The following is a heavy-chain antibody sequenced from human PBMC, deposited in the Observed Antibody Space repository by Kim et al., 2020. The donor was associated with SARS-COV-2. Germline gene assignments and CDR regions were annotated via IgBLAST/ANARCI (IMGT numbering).Heavy chain of an antibody. CDR3: ARARCITVFVVVILDA. Sequence: SETLSLTCTVSGGSISSGDYYWSWNRQHPGKGRVGIGYFYYSASNYYTPSLKSPVTISVYTTKNHFSLNLVSVTAADTAEYYCARARCITVFVVVILDA. V-gene: IGHV4-31*01. J-gene: IGHJ3*01. D-gene: IGHD3-22*01. CDR2: FYYSASN. CDR1: GGSISSGDYY.